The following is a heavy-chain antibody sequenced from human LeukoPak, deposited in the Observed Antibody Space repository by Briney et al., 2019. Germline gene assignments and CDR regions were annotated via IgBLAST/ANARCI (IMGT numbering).Heavy chain of an antibody. CDR3: AGCRSYDSSGYCDAVDI. Sequence: PSETLSLTCTVSGGSISSDHWSWIRQPPGKGLEWIGYIYNSGSTNYNPSLKSRVTISVDKAKNQFSLKLSSVTAADTAVYYCAGCRSYDSSGYCDAVDIWGQGTMVTVSS. CDR2: IYNSGST. D-gene: IGHD3-22*01. V-gene: IGHV4-59*01. J-gene: IGHJ3*02. CDR1: GGSISSDH.